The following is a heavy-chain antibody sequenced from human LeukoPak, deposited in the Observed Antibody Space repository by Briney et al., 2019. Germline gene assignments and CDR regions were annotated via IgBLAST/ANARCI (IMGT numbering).Heavy chain of an antibody. CDR1: GGTFSSYA. V-gene: IGHV1-69*01. J-gene: IGHJ4*02. CDR3: ARGYSYGYEFPSGY. CDR2: IIPIFGTA. Sequence: SVKVSCKASGGTFSSYAISWVRQAPGQGLEWMGGIIPIFGTANYPQKFQGRVTITAGESTSTAYMELSSLRSEDTAVYYCARGYSYGYEFPSGYWGQGTLVTVSS. D-gene: IGHD5-18*01.